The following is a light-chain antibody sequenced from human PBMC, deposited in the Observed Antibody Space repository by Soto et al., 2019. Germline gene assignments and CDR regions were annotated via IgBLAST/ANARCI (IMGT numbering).Light chain of an antibody. CDR2: DVS. V-gene: IGLV2-14*03. J-gene: IGLJ2*01. Sequence: QSVLTQPASVSGSPGQAITISCAGTTSDIGRFNSVSWYQHHPGKAPKLMIYDVSNRPSGLSNRFSGSKSGNTASLIISGLQAEDEADYYCASYTTSSIVVFGGGTKLTVL. CDR1: TSDIGRFNS. CDR3: ASYTTSSIVV.